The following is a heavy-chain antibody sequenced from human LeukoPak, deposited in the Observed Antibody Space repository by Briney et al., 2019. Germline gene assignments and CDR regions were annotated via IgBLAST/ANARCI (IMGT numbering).Heavy chain of an antibody. CDR2: NNPNSGGT. CDR3: ARGGKIAVKGQLLLLF. V-gene: IGHV1-2*02. Sequence: ASVKVSCKASGYTFTGYYMHWVRQAPGQGLEWMGWNNPNSGGTNYAQKFQGRVTMTRDTSISTAYMELSRLRSDDTAVYYCARGGKIAVKGQLLLLFWGQGTLVTVSS. D-gene: IGHD2-15*01. J-gene: IGHJ4*02. CDR1: GYTFTGYY.